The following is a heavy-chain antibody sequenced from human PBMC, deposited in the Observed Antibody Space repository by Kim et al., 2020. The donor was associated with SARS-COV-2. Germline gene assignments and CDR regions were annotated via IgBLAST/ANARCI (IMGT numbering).Heavy chain of an antibody. J-gene: IGHJ5*02. D-gene: IGHD3-22*01. CDR1: GYTFTSYY. Sequence: ASVKVSCGASGYTFTSYYMHWVRQAPGQGLEWMGMIDPRDGIPTYAQKFQGRVTMTRDTSRSTVHMELRSLKSDDTAVYFCAKDSGYESSGLLNWFDPWG. CDR2: IDPRDGIP. CDR3: AKDSGYESSGLLNWFDP. V-gene: IGHV1-46*01.